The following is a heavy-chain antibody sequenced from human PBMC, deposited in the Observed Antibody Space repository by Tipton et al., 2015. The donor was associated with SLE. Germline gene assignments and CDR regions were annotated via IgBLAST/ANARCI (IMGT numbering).Heavy chain of an antibody. J-gene: IGHJ6*03. V-gene: IGHV4-34*01. CDR2: INHSGST. Sequence: ESLRLSCAVYGGSLSGYYWSWIRQPPGKGLEWIGEINHSGSTNYNPSLKSRITISVDTSTNQFSLRLSSVTAADTAVYYCARGRPRATQAWGGYYYYMDVWGKGTTVTVSS. CDR3: ARGRPRATQAWGGYYYYMDV. CDR1: GGSLSGYY. D-gene: IGHD3-16*01.